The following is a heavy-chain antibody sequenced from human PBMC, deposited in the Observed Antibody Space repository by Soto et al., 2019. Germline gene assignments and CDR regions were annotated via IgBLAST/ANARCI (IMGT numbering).Heavy chain of an antibody. J-gene: IGHJ6*02. CDR2: ISYDGSNK. CDR1: GFTFSSYA. CDR3: ARVSDSSSWDLRGYYYGMDV. Sequence: QVQLVESGGGVVQPGRSLRLSCAASGFTFSSYAMHWVRQAPGKGLEWVAVISYDGSNKYYADSVKGRFTISRDNSKNTRYLQMNSLRAEDTAVYYCARVSDSSSWDLRGYYYGMDVWGQGTTVTVSS. D-gene: IGHD6-13*01. V-gene: IGHV3-30-3*01.